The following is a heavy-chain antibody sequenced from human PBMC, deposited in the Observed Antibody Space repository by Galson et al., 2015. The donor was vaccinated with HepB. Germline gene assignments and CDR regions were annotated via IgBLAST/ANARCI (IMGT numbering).Heavy chain of an antibody. D-gene: IGHD4-17*01. CDR1: GFTFSDYY. V-gene: IGHV3-11*06. Sequence: SLRLSCAASGFTFSDYYMSWIRQAPGKGLEWLSYISHSTLYTNYADSVKGRFTIPRDNAKNSLFLQINSLRAEDTAVYYCARVADADYGDHTHFDFWGQGVLVTVSS. J-gene: IGHJ4*02. CDR2: ISHSTLYT. CDR3: ARVADADYGDHTHFDF.